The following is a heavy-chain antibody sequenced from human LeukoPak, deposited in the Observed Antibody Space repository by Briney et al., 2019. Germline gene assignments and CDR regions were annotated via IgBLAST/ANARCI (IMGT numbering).Heavy chain of an antibody. V-gene: IGHV4-59*12. CDR3: ARGKYSGSYWFDP. CDR2: IYYSGST. CDR1: GGSISSYY. J-gene: IGHJ5*02. Sequence: SETLSLTCTVSGGSISSYYWSWIRQPPGKGLEWIGYIYYSGSTNYNPSLKSRLTMSVDTSKNQFSLKLSSVTPADTAVYYCARGKYSGSYWFDPWGQGTLVTVSS. D-gene: IGHD1-26*01.